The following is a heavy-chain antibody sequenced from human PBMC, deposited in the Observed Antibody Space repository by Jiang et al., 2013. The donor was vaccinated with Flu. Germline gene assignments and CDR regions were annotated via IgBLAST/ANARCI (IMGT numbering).Heavy chain of an antibody. D-gene: IGHD3-10*01. CDR3: ARDLVYFGDRSSSFGMDV. V-gene: IGHV4-59*13. Sequence: GPGLVKPSDTLSLNCTVSGDSINGYYWSWIRKPPGKGLEWIGHIDYSERTNYNPSLKSRLTISVDTSKTQFSLKMTSVTAADTAIYYCARDLVYFGDRSSSFGMDVWGKGTTITVSS. J-gene: IGHJ6*04. CDR1: GDSINGYY. CDR2: IDYSERT.